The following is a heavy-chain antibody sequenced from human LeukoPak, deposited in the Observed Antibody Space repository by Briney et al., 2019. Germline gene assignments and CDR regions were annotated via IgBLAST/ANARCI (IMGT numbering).Heavy chain of an antibody. J-gene: IGHJ4*02. D-gene: IGHD6-13*01. Sequence: GGSLRLSCAASGFTFSNYGMHWVRQAPGKGLEWAAFIRYDGSNKYYADSVKGRFTISRDNSKNTLYLQMNSLRAEDTAVYYCAKDSYSSSWYVSDPRFDYWGQGTLVTVSS. CDR2: IRYDGSNK. V-gene: IGHV3-30*02. CDR3: AKDSYSSSWYVSDPRFDY. CDR1: GFTFSNYG.